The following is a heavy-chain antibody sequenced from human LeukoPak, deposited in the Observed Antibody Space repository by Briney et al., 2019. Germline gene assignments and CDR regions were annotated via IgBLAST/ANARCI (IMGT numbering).Heavy chain of an antibody. Sequence: PSETLSLTCTVSGASISSHYWSWIRQPPGKGLEWIGYIHYSGSTNYNPSLKSRVTISIDTSKNQLSLTLNSVTSADTAVYYCARAGGVPTSGLDLDYWGQGTLVTVSS. CDR2: IHYSGST. CDR3: ARAGGVPTSGLDLDY. V-gene: IGHV4-59*11. J-gene: IGHJ4*02. D-gene: IGHD3-10*01. CDR1: GASISSHY.